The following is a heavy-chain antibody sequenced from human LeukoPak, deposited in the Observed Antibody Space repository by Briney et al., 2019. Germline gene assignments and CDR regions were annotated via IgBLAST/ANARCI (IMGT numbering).Heavy chain of an antibody. V-gene: IGHV4-30-2*01. Sequence: SGTLSLTCAVSGGSISSGGYSWSWIRQPPGKGLEWIGYIYHSGSTYYNPSLKSRVTISVDRSKNQFSLKLSSVTAADTAVYYCARAQDDYGGKGFDYWGQGTLVTVSS. CDR2: IYHSGST. D-gene: IGHD4-23*01. CDR3: ARAQDDYGGKGFDY. CDR1: GGSISSGGYS. J-gene: IGHJ4*02.